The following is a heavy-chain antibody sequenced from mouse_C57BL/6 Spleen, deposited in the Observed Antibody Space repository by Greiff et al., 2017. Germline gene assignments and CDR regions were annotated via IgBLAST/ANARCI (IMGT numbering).Heavy chain of an antibody. V-gene: IGHV1-42*01. CDR1: GYSFTGYY. J-gene: IGHJ1*03. Sequence: VQLQQSGPELVKPGASVKISCKASGYSFTGYYMNWVKQSPEKSLEWIGELNPSTGGTTYNQKFKAKATLTVDKSSSTAYMQLKGLTSEDSAVYYCAREGGYLPYWYFDVWGTGTTVTVSS. CDR3: AREGGYLPYWYFDV. D-gene: IGHD2-2*01. CDR2: LNPSTGGT.